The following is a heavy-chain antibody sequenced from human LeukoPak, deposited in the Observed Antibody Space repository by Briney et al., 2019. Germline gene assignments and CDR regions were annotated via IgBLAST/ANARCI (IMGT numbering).Heavy chain of an antibody. D-gene: IGHD4-17*01. CDR1: GFTFSSYG. J-gene: IGHJ4*02. CDR2: ISYDGSNK. V-gene: IGHV3-30*03. CDR3: ATYGDYGLRFDY. Sequence: GTSLRLSCAASGFTFSSYGMHWVRQAPGKGLEWVTIISYDGSNKYYADSVKGRFTISRDNSKNALYLQMNSLRAEDTALYYCATYGDYGLRFDYWGQGTLVTVSS.